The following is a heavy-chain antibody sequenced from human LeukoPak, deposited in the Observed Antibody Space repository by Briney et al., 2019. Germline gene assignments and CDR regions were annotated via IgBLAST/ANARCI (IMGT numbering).Heavy chain of an antibody. D-gene: IGHD2-15*01. J-gene: IGHJ4*02. CDR2: ISSSGSYI. V-gene: IGHV3-21*01. CDR1: GFTFSSYS. Sequence: GGSLRLSCAASGFTFSSYSINWVRQPPGKGLEWVSSISSSGSYIYYADSVKGRFSISRDSAKNSLYLQMNSLRAEDTAVYYCARGPQFCSGGSCYGYYFDYWGQGTLVTVSS. CDR3: ARGPQFCSGGSCYGYYFDY.